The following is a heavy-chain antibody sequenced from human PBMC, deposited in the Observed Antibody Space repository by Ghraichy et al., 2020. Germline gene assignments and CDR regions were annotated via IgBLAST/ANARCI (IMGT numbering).Heavy chain of an antibody. J-gene: IGHJ4*02. CDR2: ISSSSSVI. CDR1: GFTFSNYT. CDR3: ARDGSPIPYYYDSSPRLAFFDC. Sequence: GESLNISCAASGFTFSNYTMNCVRQAPGKGLEWVSYISSSSSVIYYADSVKGRFTISRDNAKNSLYLRMNSLRAEDTAVYYCARDGSPIPYYYDSSPRLAFFDCWGQGTLVTVSS. D-gene: IGHD3-22*01. V-gene: IGHV3-48*01.